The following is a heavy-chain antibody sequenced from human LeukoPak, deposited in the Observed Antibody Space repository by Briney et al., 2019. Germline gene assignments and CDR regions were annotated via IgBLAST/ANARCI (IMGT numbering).Heavy chain of an antibody. V-gene: IGHV3-11*01. Sequence: GGSLRLSCAASGFTFSDYYMSWIRQAPEKGLEWVSYISSSGSTIYYADSVKGRFTISRDNAKNSLYLQMNSLRAEDTAVYYCARTMVRGVIIMGDNWFDPWGQGTLVTASS. D-gene: IGHD3-10*01. CDR2: ISSSGSTI. J-gene: IGHJ5*02. CDR1: GFTFSDYY. CDR3: ARTMVRGVIIMGDNWFDP.